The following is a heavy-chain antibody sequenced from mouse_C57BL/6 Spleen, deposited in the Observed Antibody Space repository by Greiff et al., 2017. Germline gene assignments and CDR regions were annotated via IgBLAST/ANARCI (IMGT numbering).Heavy chain of an antibody. CDR3: TSLITTVVARIYWYFDV. D-gene: IGHD1-1*01. V-gene: IGHV6-6*01. CDR2: IRNKANNHAT. J-gene: IGHJ1*03. Sequence: EVKVEESGGGLVQPGGSMKLSCAASGFTFSDAWMDWVRQSTEKGLEWVAEIRNKANNHATYYAESVKGRFTISRDDSKSSVYLQMNSLRAEDTGIYYCTSLITTVVARIYWYFDVWGTGTTVTVSS. CDR1: GFTFSDAW.